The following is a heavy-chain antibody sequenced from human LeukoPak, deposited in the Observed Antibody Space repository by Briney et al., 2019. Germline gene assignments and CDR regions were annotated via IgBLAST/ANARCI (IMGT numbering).Heavy chain of an antibody. CDR1: GFTFSSYA. V-gene: IGHV3-30-3*01. J-gene: IGHJ4*02. CDR2: ISYDGSNK. CDR3: AKDEDIVARQGD. D-gene: IGHD5-12*01. Sequence: PGRSLRLSCAASGFTFSSYAMHWVRQAPGKGLEWVAVISYDGSNKYYADSVKGRFTISRDNSKNTLYLRMNSLRAEDTAVYYCAKDEDIVARQGDRGQGTLVTVSS.